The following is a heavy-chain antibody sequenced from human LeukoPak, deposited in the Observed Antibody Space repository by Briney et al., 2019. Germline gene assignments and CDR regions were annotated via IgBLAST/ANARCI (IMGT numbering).Heavy chain of an antibody. V-gene: IGHV1-46*01. CDR3: ARGMPTAFYDY. D-gene: IGHD2-2*01. Sequence: ASVKVSCKASGYTFTSYYMQWVRQAPGQGLEWMGIINLNSGSTNYARKFQGRVTMTRDTSTSTVYMELSSLRSEDTAVYYCARGMPTAFYDYWGQGTLVTVSS. CDR2: INLNSGST. J-gene: IGHJ4*02. CDR1: GYTFTSYY.